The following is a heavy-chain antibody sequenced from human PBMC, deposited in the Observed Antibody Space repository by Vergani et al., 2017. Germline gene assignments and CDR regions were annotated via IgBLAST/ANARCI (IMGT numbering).Heavy chain of an antibody. CDR3: ASSVGMARIPLYYYYIDV. CDR1: GGTFSSYA. CDR2: IIPIFGKA. J-gene: IGHJ6*03. V-gene: IGHV1-69*01. D-gene: IGHD5-24*01. Sequence: QVQLVQSGAEGKKPGSSVKVSCKASGGTFSSYAISWVRQAPRQGLEWMGGIIPIFGKANYAQKFQGRVTITSDESTSTACMERSSLRSEETAVYYCASSVGMARIPLYYYYIDVWSKGSTVTVSS.